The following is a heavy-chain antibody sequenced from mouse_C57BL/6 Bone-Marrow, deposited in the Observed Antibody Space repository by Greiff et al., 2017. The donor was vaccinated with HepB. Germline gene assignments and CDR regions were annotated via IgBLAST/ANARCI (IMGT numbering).Heavy chain of an antibody. CDR1: GYTFTSYW. CDR2: IDPSDSET. Sequence: VQLQQPGAELVRPGSSVKLSCKASGYTFTSYWMHWVKQRPIQGLEWIGNIDPSDSETHYNQKFKDKATLTVDQSSSTTYMQLSSLTSEDSAVDDCARALSTVVATKDAMDYWGQGTSVTVAS. V-gene: IGHV1-52*01. D-gene: IGHD1-1*01. J-gene: IGHJ4*01. CDR3: ARALSTVVATKDAMDY.